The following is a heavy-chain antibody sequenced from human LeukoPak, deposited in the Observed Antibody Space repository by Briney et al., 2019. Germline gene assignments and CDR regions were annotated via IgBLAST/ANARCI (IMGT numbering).Heavy chain of an antibody. Sequence: PGGSLRLSCAASGFTFSNYGMHWVRQAPGKGLEWVAVIWYDGTYKFYGDSVKGRFTISRDNSNDTLYLQMNDLRGEDTAVYYCARDAVRFEVSPFDPWGQGTLVTVSS. J-gene: IGHJ5*02. D-gene: IGHD3-3*01. CDR1: GFTFSNYG. V-gene: IGHV3-33*01. CDR3: ARDAVRFEVSPFDP. CDR2: IWYDGTYK.